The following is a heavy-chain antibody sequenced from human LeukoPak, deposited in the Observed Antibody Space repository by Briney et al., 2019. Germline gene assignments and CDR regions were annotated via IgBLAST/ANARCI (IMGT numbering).Heavy chain of an antibody. CDR1: GYSISSGYY. CDR3: ARGWRSGYYLFDF. Sequence: PSETLSLTCAVSGYSISSGYYWGWIRQPPGKGLEWIGSISHSGSTYYNPSLKSRVTTSVDTSKNQFSLKLSSVTAADTAVYYCARGWRSGYYLFDFWGQGTLVTVSS. J-gene: IGHJ4*02. V-gene: IGHV4-38-2*01. D-gene: IGHD3-22*01. CDR2: ISHSGST.